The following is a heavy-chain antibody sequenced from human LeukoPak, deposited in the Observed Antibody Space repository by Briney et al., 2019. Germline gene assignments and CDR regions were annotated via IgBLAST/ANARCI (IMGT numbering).Heavy chain of an antibody. CDR2: INHSGST. J-gene: IGHJ6*02. V-gene: IGHV4-34*01. Sequence: PLETLSLTCAVYGGSFSGYYWSWIRQPPGKGLEWIGEINHSGSTNYNPSLKSRVTISVDTSKNQFSLKLSSVTAADTAVYYCARGPNYDFWSGYYSRAYYYGMDVWGQGTTVTVSS. CDR1: GGSFSGYY. D-gene: IGHD3-3*01. CDR3: ARGPNYDFWSGYYSRAYYYGMDV.